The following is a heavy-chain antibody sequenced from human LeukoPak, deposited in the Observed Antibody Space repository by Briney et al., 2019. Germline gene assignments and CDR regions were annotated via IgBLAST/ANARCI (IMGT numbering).Heavy chain of an antibody. CDR1: GFPFSSYA. J-gene: IGHJ6*02. V-gene: IGHV3-64D*09. D-gene: IGHD2-15*01. CDR3: VRGYSFGPYGMDV. CDR2: ISDSGGST. Sequence: GGSLRLSCSASGFPFSSYAMHWVRQAPGKGLEYVSAISDSGGSTYYADSVKGRFTISRDNSKNTLYLQMSSLRAEDSAVYFCVRGYSFGPYGMDVWGQGTTVTVSS.